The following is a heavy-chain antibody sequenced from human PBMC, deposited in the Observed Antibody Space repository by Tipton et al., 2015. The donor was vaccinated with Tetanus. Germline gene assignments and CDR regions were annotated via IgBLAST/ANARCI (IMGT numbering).Heavy chain of an antibody. D-gene: IGHD6-13*01. Sequence: GLVKPSETLSLTCTVSGVSISSYNWTWIRQPPGRGLEWIGYIYYSGSTNYNPSLKSRVTISVDTSKNQFSLNLSSVTAADTAVYYCARGGITAAGILDYWGQGTLVTVSS. CDR2: IYYSGST. CDR1: GVSISSYN. V-gene: IGHV4-59*01. J-gene: IGHJ4*02. CDR3: ARGGITAAGILDY.